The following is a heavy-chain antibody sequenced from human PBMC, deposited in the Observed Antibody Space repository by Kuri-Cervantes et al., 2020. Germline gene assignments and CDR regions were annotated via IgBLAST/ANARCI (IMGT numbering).Heavy chain of an antibody. CDR3: ARDWSRYGDYVDY. V-gene: IGHV3-9*01. J-gene: IGHJ4*02. CDR1: GFTFDDYA. CDR2: ISWNSGSI. D-gene: IGHD4-17*01. Sequence: GGSLRLSCAASGFTFDDYAMHWVRQAPGKGLEWVSGISWNSGSIGYADSVKGRFTISRDNAKNSLYLQMNSLRAEDTAVYYCARDWSRYGDYVDYWGRGTLVTVSS.